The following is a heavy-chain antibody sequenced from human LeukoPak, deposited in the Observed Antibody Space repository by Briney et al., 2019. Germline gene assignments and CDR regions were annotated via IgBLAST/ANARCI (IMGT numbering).Heavy chain of an antibody. V-gene: IGHV3-23*01. CDR2: ISGSGGRT. J-gene: IGHJ5*02. CDR3: AKAPYSGSYYWFDP. CDR1: GFTFNNYA. D-gene: IGHD1-26*01. Sequence: GGSLRLSCAASGFTFNNYAMNWVRQAPGKGLEWVSTISGSGGRTYYADSVKGRFTISRDNSKNTLYVQMDSLRAEDTAVYYCAKAPYSGSYYWFDPWGQGTLVTVSS.